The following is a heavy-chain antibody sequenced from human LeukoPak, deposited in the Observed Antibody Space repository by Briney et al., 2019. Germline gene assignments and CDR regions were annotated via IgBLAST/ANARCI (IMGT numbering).Heavy chain of an antibody. CDR2: ISYDGSNK. Sequence: GGSLRLSCAASGFTFSSYAMHWVRQAPGKGLEWVAVISYDGSNKYYADSVKGRFTISRDNSKNTLYLQMNSLRAEDTAVYYCTREGSIGVNYYGMDVWGQGTTVTVSS. CDR1: GFTFSSYA. V-gene: IGHV3-30-3*01. CDR3: TREGSIGVNYYGMDV. D-gene: IGHD3-10*01. J-gene: IGHJ6*02.